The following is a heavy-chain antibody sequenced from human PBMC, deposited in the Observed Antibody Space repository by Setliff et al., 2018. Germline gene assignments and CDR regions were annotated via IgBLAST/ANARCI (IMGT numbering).Heavy chain of an antibody. J-gene: IGHJ6*03. V-gene: IGHV4-39*07. CDR3: ARTGYDFWSGPLLGGSTTTGYMDV. D-gene: IGHD3-3*01. CDR1: GGSINSGVYY. Sequence: SETLSLTCTVSGGSINSGVYYWGWIRQSPEKGLEWIGEINHRGSTNYNPSLKSRVTISIDTSKDQSSRKLSSVTAADTAVYYCARTGYDFWSGPLLGGSTTTGYMDVWGKGTTVTVSS. CDR2: INHRGST.